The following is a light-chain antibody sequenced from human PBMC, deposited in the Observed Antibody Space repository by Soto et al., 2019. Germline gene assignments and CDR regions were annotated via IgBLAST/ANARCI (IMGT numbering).Light chain of an antibody. V-gene: IGLV4-69*02. CDR3: QTWDTGIVV. CDR1: SGHSNYA. Sequence: QLVLTQSPSASASLGASVKFTCTLSSGHSNYAIAWHQQQPEKGPRYLMKLNSDGSHSKGDGIPDRFSGSSSGAERYLTISSLQSGDEADYYCQTWDTGIVVFGGGTKLTVL. J-gene: IGLJ2*01. CDR2: LNSDGSH.